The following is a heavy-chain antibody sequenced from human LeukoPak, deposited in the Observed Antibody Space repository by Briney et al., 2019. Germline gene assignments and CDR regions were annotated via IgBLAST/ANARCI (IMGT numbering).Heavy chain of an antibody. CDR2: TTPIFGSA. Sequence: SVKVSCKASGGTFSNHAVSWARQAPGQGLEWMGGTTPIFGSANYAQKFQGRVTIATDESTSTAYMELSSLRSEDTAVYYCARAPFYFDSSGYSMDAFDIWGQGTMVTVSS. CDR1: GGTFSNHA. J-gene: IGHJ3*02. V-gene: IGHV1-69*05. D-gene: IGHD3-22*01. CDR3: ARAPFYFDSSGYSMDAFDI.